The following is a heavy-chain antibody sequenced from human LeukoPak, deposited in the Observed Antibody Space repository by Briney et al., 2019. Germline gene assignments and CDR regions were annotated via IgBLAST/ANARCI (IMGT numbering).Heavy chain of an antibody. CDR1: GGSISSYY. CDR2: IYYSGST. Sequence: PSETLSLTCTVSGGSISSYYWSWIRQPPGKGLGWIGYIYYSGSTNYNPSLKSRVTISVDTSKNQFSLKLSSVTAADTAVYYCARAYCSGGSCLVYYFDYWGQGTLVTVSS. CDR3: ARAYCSGGSCLVYYFDY. D-gene: IGHD2-15*01. J-gene: IGHJ4*02. V-gene: IGHV4-59*08.